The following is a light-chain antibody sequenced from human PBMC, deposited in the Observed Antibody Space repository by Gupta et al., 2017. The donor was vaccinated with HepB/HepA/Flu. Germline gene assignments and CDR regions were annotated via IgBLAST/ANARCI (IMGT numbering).Light chain of an antibody. CDR2: EAA. Sequence: EIVLTQSPATLSLSPGERATLSCRASQSISSYLAWFQQKPGQAPRLLIYEAANRATGIPARFSGSGSWTDFTLTISSLEPEDYAVFYCQHRSNWLFTFGPGTKVDIK. J-gene: IGKJ3*01. CDR1: QSISSY. CDR3: QHRSNWLFT. V-gene: IGKV3-11*01.